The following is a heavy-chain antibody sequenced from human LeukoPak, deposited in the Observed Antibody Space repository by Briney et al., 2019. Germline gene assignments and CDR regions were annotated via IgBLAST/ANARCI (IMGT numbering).Heavy chain of an antibody. Sequence: SVKVSCKASGGTFISYAISWVRQAPGQGLEWMGGIIPIFGTANYAQKFQGRVTITADESTSTAYMELSSLRSEDTAVYYCATKLYCSSTSCYGLWHYGMDVWGQGTTVTVSS. D-gene: IGHD2-2*01. CDR2: IIPIFGTA. V-gene: IGHV1-69*13. J-gene: IGHJ6*02. CDR3: ATKLYCSSTSCYGLWHYGMDV. CDR1: GGTFISYA.